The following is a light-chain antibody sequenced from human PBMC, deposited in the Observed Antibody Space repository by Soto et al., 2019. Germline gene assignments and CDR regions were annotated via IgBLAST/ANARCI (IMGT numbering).Light chain of an antibody. Sequence: DIQVTQSPSTLSASVGDRVTITCRASQSISSWLAWYQQKPGKAPKLLIHDASSLESGVPSRFSGSGSGTEFTLTISSLQPDDFATYYCQQYNSYRWTFGQGTKVDIK. J-gene: IGKJ1*01. V-gene: IGKV1-5*01. CDR1: QSISSW. CDR2: DAS. CDR3: QQYNSYRWT.